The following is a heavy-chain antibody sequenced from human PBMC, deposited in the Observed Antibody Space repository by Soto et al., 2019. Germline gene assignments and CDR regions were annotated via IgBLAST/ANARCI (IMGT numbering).Heavy chain of an antibody. CDR3: ARKVSYCSSTSCYDWFDP. Sequence: GGSLRLSCAASGFTFSSYDMHWVRQATGKGLEWVSAIGTAGDPYYPGSVKGRFTISRENAKNSLYLQMNSLRAGDTAVYYCARKVSYCSSTSCYDWFDPWGQGTLVTVS. V-gene: IGHV3-13*05. D-gene: IGHD2-2*01. CDR2: IGTAGDP. J-gene: IGHJ5*02. CDR1: GFTFSSYD.